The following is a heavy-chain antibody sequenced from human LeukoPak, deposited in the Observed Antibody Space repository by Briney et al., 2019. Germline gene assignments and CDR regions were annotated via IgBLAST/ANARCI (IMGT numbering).Heavy chain of an antibody. Sequence: QTLSLTFAISGDSVSSNSAAWNWIRQSPSRGLEWLGRTYYRSKWYNDYAVSVKSRITINVDTSKNQFSLQLNSVTPEDTAVYYCAKGETTVTPNWFGPWGQGTLVTVSS. CDR1: GDSVSSNSAA. D-gene: IGHD4-17*01. CDR2: TYYRSKWYN. J-gene: IGHJ5*02. CDR3: AKGETTVTPNWFGP. V-gene: IGHV6-1*01.